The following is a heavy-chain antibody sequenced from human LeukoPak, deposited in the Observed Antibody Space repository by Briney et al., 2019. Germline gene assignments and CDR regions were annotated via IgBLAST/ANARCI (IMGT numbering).Heavy chain of an antibody. CDR3: ARDSGSGSNDY. CDR2: ISAGNGNT. Sequence: GASVKVSCTASGFTFTAYWMHWVRQAPGQRLEWMGWISAGNGNTKYSQNFQGRVTFISNTSATTAFMELSSLRSEDAAVYYCARDSGSGSNDYWGQGTLVTVSS. V-gene: IGHV1-3*01. J-gene: IGHJ4*02. CDR1: GFTFTAYW. D-gene: IGHD1-26*01.